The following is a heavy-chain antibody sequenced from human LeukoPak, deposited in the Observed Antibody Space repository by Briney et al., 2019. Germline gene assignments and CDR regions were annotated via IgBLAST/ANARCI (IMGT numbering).Heavy chain of an antibody. CDR2: INHSGST. Sequence: PSETLSLTCAVYGGSFSGYYWSWIRQPPGKGLEWIGEINHSGSTNYNPSLKSRVTISVDTSKNQFSLRLSSVTAADTAVYYCARGHPVVAATHWDYWGQGTLVTVSS. V-gene: IGHV4-34*01. J-gene: IGHJ4*02. CDR1: GGSFSGYY. D-gene: IGHD2-15*01. CDR3: ARGHPVVAATHWDY.